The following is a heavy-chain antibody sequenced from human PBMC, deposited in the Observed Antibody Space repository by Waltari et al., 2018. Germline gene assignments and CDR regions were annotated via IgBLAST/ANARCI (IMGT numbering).Heavy chain of an antibody. V-gene: IGHV2-5*01. CDR2: IYWNDDK. CDR3: AHRRYYYGSGSYYKTRGWFDP. J-gene: IGHJ5*02. Sequence: QITLKESGPTLVKPTQTLTLTCTFSGFSLSTSGVGVGWIRPPPGKALEWLALIYWNDDKRYSPSLKSRLTITKDTSKNQVVLTMTNMDPVDTATYYCAHRRYYYGSGSYYKTRGWFDPWGQGTLVTVSS. D-gene: IGHD3-10*01. CDR1: GFSLSTSGVG.